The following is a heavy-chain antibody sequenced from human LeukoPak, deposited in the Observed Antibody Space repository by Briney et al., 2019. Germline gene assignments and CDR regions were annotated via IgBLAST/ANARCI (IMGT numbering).Heavy chain of an antibody. CDR3: TTVVPSTTIAARDY. Sequence: GGSLRLSCAASGFTFSSYAMHWVRQAPGKGLEYVSAISSNGGSTYYANPVKGRFTISRDNSKNTLYLQMGSLRAEDMAVYYCTTVVPSTTIAARDYWGQGTLVIVSS. D-gene: IGHD6-6*01. J-gene: IGHJ4*02. V-gene: IGHV3-64*01. CDR1: GFTFSSYA. CDR2: ISSNGGST.